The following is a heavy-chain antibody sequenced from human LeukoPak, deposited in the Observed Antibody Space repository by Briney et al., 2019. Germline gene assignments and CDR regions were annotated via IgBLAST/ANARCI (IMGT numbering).Heavy chain of an antibody. J-gene: IGHJ5*02. Sequence: SVKLSCNASGATFSSYANSWSRNPPPPGLGSMGGSIPIFGTANNEQTFHGRVTITTDESTSTAYMELSSLRPEDTAVYYCASTPLGYCSSPSCLTGWFDPWGHGTLVTVSS. CDR1: GATFSSYA. V-gene: IGHV1-69*05. CDR3: ASTPLGYCSSPSCLTGWFDP. CDR2: SIPIFGTA. D-gene: IGHD2-2*03.